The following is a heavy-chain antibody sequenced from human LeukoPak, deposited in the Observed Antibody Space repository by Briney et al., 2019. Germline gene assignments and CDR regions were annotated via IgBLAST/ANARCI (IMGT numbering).Heavy chain of an antibody. J-gene: IGHJ4*02. CDR1: GFTFSGYA. CDR3: ARVPSGWVATPACFDY. V-gene: IGHV3-21*01. Sequence: GGSLRPSCAASGFTFSGYAMSWVRQAPGKGLEWVSSISSSSGYIYYADSVKGRFTISRDNAKTSLYLEMNSLRVEDTAVYYCARVPSGWVATPACFDYWGQGSLVTVSS. D-gene: IGHD5-12*01. CDR2: ISSSSGYI.